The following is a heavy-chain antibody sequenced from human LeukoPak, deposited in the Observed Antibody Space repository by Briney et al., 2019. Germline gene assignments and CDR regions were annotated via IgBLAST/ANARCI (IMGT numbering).Heavy chain of an antibody. D-gene: IGHD1-26*01. V-gene: IGHV1-18*01. CDR1: GYTFTSYG. J-gene: IGHJ4*02. CDR2: ISAYNGNT. CDR3: ARVTGELLPNPFDY. Sequence: ASVKVSCKASGYTFTSYGISWVRQAPGQGLEWMGWISAYNGNTNYAQKPQGRITMTTDTSTSTAYMELRSLRSDDTAVYYCARVTGELLPNPFDYWGQGTLVTVSS.